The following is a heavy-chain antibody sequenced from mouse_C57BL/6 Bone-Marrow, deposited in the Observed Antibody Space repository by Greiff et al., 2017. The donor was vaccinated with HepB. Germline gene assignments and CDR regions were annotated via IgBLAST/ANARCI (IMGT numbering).Heavy chain of an antibody. J-gene: IGHJ2*01. D-gene: IGHD1-1*01. V-gene: IGHV1-18*01. CDR1: GYTFTDYN. Sequence: EVQLQQSGPELVKPGASVKIPCKASGYTFTDYNMDWVKQSHGKSLEGIGDINPNNGGTIYNQKFKGKATLTVDKSSSTAYMELRSLTSEDTAVYYCARSTTVVATGFDYWGQGTTLTVSS. CDR2: INPNNGGT. CDR3: ARSTTVVATGFDY.